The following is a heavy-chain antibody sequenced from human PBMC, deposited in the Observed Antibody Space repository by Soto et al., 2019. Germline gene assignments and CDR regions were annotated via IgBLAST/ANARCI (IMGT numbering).Heavy chain of an antibody. D-gene: IGHD6-13*01. J-gene: IGHJ4*02. Sequence: QLQLQEPGSGLVKPSQTLSLTCAVSGGSISSGGYSWSWIRQPPGKGLEWIGYIYHSGSTYYNPSLKSRVTISVDRSKNQFSLKLSSVTAADTAVYYCARGLNTAAALDYWGQGTLVTVSS. V-gene: IGHV4-30-2*01. CDR1: GGSISSGGYS. CDR3: ARGLNTAAALDY. CDR2: IYHSGST.